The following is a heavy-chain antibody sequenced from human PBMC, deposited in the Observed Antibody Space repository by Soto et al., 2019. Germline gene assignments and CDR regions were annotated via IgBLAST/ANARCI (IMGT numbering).Heavy chain of an antibody. J-gene: IGHJ4*02. CDR3: ATRSPAFDY. V-gene: IGHV1-18*01. CDR2: VTTDKGKT. Sequence: QVQLVQSGPEVKKPGASVKVSCKTSGYTFTNFGISWVRQAPGQGLEWMGWVTTDKGKTTYAQKFQGRVTMTTDTSMSTAYMELRSLRSDDTAVYYCATRSPAFDYWGQGTLVTVSS. CDR1: GYTFTNFG.